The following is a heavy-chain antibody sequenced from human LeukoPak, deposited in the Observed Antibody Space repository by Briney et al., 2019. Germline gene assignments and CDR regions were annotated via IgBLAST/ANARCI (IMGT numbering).Heavy chain of an antibody. CDR3: AKDSYYYVSGSYPTFDY. D-gene: IGHD3-10*01. CDR2: IRFDGSDK. CDR1: GFTFSSYG. Sequence: GGSLRLSCAASGFTFSSYGMHWVRQAPGKGLEWVAFIRFDGSDKYYVDSVKGRFTISRDNSRNTLYLQMNSLRAEDTAVYYCAKDSYYYVSGSYPTFDYWGQGALVTVSS. J-gene: IGHJ4*02. V-gene: IGHV3-30*02.